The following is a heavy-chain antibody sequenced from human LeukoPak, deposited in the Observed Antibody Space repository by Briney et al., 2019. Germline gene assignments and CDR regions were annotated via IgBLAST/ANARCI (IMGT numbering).Heavy chain of an antibody. CDR3: ARESSLGYSYGYPLAY. CDR1: GYTFTAYY. CDR2: INPNTGAT. V-gene: IGHV1-2*02. D-gene: IGHD5-18*01. Sequence: ASVKVSCKASGYTFTAYYIHWVRQAPGQGLEWMGWINPNTGATNYAQKFQGRVTMTRDTSITTADMELTRLTYDDTAVYYCARESSLGYSYGYPLAYWGQGTLVTVSS. J-gene: IGHJ4*02.